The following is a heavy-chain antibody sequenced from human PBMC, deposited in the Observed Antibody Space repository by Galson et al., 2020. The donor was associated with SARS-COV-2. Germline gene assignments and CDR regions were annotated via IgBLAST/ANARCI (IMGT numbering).Heavy chain of an antibody. CDR2: ITGSSRYI. CDR3: ARDMVVGATSYFDH. Sequence: SCAASGFTFSPYTMNWVRQAPGKGLEWVSYITGSSRYISYADSVKGRFTVSRDNAKNSLFLQMNSLRAEDKAVYYCARDMVVGATSYFDHWGQRILVTGSS. D-gene: IGHD1-26*01. J-gene: IGHJ4*02. V-gene: IGHV3-21*01. CDR1: GFTFSPYT.